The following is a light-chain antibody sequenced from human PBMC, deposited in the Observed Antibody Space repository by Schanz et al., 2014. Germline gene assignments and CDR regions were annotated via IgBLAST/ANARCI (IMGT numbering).Light chain of an antibody. V-gene: IGLV2-14*02. Sequence: QSALTQPASVFGSPGQSITISCTGTSSDVGSYNLVSWYQQHPGKAPKLMIYEGSKRPSGVSNRFSGSKSGNTASLTIAGLAAEDETEYYCSSYTSSSTLGVFGGGAKLTVL. CDR3: SSYTSSSTLGV. CDR1: SSDVGSYNL. CDR2: EGS. J-gene: IGLJ3*02.